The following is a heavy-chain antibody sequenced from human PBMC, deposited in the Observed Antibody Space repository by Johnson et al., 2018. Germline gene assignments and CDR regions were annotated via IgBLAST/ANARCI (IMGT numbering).Heavy chain of an antibody. J-gene: IGHJ3*02. D-gene: IGHD3-3*01. Sequence: VQLVESGGGVVQPGRSLRLSCAASGFTFSSYGMHWVRQAPGKGLEWVAVISYDGSNKYYADSVKGRFTISRDNSKNTLYLQMNILRAGDTAVYYCAKDRRDFWSGSTDDGAFDIWGQGTMVTVSS. V-gene: IGHV3-30*18. CDR2: ISYDGSNK. CDR3: AKDRRDFWSGSTDDGAFDI. CDR1: GFTFSSYG.